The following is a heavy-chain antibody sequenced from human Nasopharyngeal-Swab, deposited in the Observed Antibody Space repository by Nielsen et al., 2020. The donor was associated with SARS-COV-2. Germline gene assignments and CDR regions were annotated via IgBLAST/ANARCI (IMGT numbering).Heavy chain of an antibody. CDR1: GYTFTGYY. V-gene: IGHV1-46*01. CDR3: ARDPTLAVETETTYYYYGMDV. J-gene: IGHJ6*02. CDR2: INPSGGST. D-gene: IGHD6-19*01. Sequence: ASVKVSCKASGYTFTGYYMHWVRQAPGQGLEWMGIINPSGGSTSYAQKFQGRVTMTRDTSTSTVYMELSSLRSEDTAVYYCARDPTLAVETETTYYYYGMDVRGQGTTVTVSS.